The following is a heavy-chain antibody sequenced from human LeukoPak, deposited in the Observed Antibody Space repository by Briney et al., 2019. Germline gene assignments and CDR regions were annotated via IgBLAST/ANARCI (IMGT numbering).Heavy chain of an antibody. CDR3: ARRKRSSGWYRGAFGY. V-gene: IGHV4-34*01. J-gene: IGHJ4*02. Sequence: SETLSLTCAVYGGPFSGYYWSWIRQPPGKGLEWIGEINHSGSTNYNPSLKSRVTISVDTSKNQFSLKLSSVTAADTAVYYCARRKRSSGWYRGAFGYWGQGTRVTVSS. CDR2: INHSGST. CDR1: GGPFSGYY. D-gene: IGHD6-19*01.